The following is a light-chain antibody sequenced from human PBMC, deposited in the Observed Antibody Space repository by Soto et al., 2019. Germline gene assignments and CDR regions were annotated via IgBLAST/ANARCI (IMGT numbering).Light chain of an antibody. Sequence: QSVLTQPPSVSGAPGQRVTISCTGSSSNIGATYDVQWYQQLPGTAPKLLIYGNSNRPSGVPDRFSGSKSGTSASLAITGLQADDEADYYYQYYDRSLSAHYVFGSGTKLTVL. J-gene: IGLJ1*01. V-gene: IGLV1-40*01. CDR2: GNS. CDR1: SSNIGATYD. CDR3: QYYDRSLSAHYV.